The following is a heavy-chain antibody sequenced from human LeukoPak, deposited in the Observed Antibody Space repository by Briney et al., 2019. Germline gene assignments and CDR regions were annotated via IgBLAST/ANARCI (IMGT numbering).Heavy chain of an antibody. CDR1: GASITYGGYT. CDR2: IYYSGTT. Sequence: PSETLSLTCAVSGASITYGGYTWNWIRQPPGKGLEWIGYIYYSGTTFYNPSLKSRVTMSLESAKNQLSLKLRSVTAADTAVYYCARGQWVTTEDWGQGTLVTVSS. D-gene: IGHD4-17*01. J-gene: IGHJ4*02. V-gene: IGHV4-30-4*07. CDR3: ARGQWVTTED.